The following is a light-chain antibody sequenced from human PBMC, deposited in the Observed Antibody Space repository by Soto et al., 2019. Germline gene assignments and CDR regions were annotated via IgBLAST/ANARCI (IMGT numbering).Light chain of an antibody. CDR3: QQYNNWPLALT. J-gene: IGKJ4*01. V-gene: IGKV3-15*01. Sequence: EIVMTQSPATLSVSPGERATLSCRASQSVSSNLAWYQQKPGQAPRLLIYGASTRATGIPARFSGSGSGTKFTLTISSLQSEDFAVYYCQQYNNWPLALTFGGGTKVDIK. CDR2: GAS. CDR1: QSVSSN.